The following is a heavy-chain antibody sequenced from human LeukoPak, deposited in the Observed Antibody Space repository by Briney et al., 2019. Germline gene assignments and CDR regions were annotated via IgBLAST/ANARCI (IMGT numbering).Heavy chain of an antibody. Sequence: ASVKVSCKASGGTFSSYAISWVRQAPGQGLEWMGRIIPILGIANYAQKFQGRVTITADKSTSTAYMELSSLRSEDTAVYYCARDITSLGWDDYGGNWGQGTLVTVSS. D-gene: IGHD4-23*01. J-gene: IGHJ4*02. CDR3: ARDITSLGWDDYGGN. V-gene: IGHV1-69*04. CDR1: GGTFSSYA. CDR2: IIPILGIA.